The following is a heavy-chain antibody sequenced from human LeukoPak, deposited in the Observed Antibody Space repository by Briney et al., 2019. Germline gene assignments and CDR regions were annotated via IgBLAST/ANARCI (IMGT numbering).Heavy chain of an antibody. J-gene: IGHJ6*02. D-gene: IGHD3-16*01. CDR2: IYYNGGT. CDR3: ANGGYYYYGMDV. Sequence: SETLSLTCTVSGDSVSNSLYYWSWIRQPPGKGLEWIGYIYYNGGTNYSPSLKSRVTISIDTSTNQFSLRLNSMTAADTAVYYCANGGYYYYGMDVWGQGTTVTVSS. CDR1: GDSVSNSLYY. V-gene: IGHV4-61*01.